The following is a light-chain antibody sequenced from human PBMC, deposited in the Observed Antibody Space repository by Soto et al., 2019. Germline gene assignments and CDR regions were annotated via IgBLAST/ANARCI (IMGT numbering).Light chain of an antibody. J-gene: IGKJ1*01. CDR1: QNVSSN. Sequence: EVVMTQSPATLSVSPGERATLSCRASQNVSSNLAWFQQKPGQAPRLLIYAASTRATGLPARFSGSASGSDFTLTISSLQSEDSAIYYFQQYNNWPRTFGQGTKVEI. V-gene: IGKV3-15*01. CDR3: QQYNNWPRT. CDR2: AAS.